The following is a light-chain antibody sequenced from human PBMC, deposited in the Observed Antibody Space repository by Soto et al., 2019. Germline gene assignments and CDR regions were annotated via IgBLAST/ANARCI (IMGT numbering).Light chain of an antibody. CDR1: SSDVGYYNV. CDR3: CSYAGDSTYV. Sequence: QSALTQPASVSGSPGQSITISCTGTSSDVGYYNVVSWYQQHPGKAPKLIIYEATKRPSGVSNRFSGSKSGNTASLTISGLQAEDEADYYCCSYAGDSTYVFGTGTKVTVL. J-gene: IGLJ1*01. CDR2: EAT. V-gene: IGLV2-23*01.